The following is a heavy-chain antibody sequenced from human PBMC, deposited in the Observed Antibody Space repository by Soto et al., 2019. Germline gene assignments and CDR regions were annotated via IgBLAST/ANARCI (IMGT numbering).Heavy chain of an antibody. D-gene: IGHD1-26*01. Sequence: ESGGGVVQPGRSLRLSCAASGFTFSSYGMHWVRQAPGKGLEWVAVISYDGSNKYYADSVKGRFTISRDNSKNTLYLQMNSLRAEDTAVYYCAKDRTGSYHPDYYYGMDVWGQGTTVTVSS. V-gene: IGHV3-30*18. J-gene: IGHJ6*02. CDR2: ISYDGSNK. CDR1: GFTFSSYG. CDR3: AKDRTGSYHPDYYYGMDV.